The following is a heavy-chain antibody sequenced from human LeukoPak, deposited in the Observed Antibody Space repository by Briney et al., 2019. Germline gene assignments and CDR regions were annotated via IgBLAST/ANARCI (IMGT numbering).Heavy chain of an antibody. Sequence: GGSLRLSCAASGFTFTSYWMHWDRPAPGRGLVWVSRINTDGSSTTYADSVRGRFTISRDNAKNTLYLQMNSLRAEDTAVFYCARGYSSSYRIDYWGQGTLVTVSS. J-gene: IGHJ4*02. CDR1: GFTFTSYW. CDR3: ARGYSSSYRIDY. CDR2: INTDGSST. V-gene: IGHV3-74*01. D-gene: IGHD6-6*01.